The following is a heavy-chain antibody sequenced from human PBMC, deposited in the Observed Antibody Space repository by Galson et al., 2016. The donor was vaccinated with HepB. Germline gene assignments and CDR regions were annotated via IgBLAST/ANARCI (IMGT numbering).Heavy chain of an antibody. V-gene: IGHV1-69*13. J-gene: IGHJ6*02. CDR2: SNPMFGTS. Sequence: SVKVSCKASGGTFNNFAINWVRQAPGQGLEWMGGSNPMFGTSKYAQKFQGRVTITADESTSTTSMELRSLRSDDTAVYYCTRVRDMVQNLYGMDVWGQGTTVTVSS. D-gene: IGHD3-10*01. CDR3: TRVRDMVQNLYGMDV. CDR1: GGTFNNFA.